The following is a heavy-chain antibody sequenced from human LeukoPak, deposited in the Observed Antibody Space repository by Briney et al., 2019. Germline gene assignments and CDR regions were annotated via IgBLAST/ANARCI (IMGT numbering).Heavy chain of an antibody. D-gene: IGHD5-24*01. CDR2: IYYSGST. J-gene: IGHJ4*02. V-gene: IGHV4-59*01. Sequence: SETLSLTCAVYGGSFSGYYWSWIRQPPGKGLEWIGYIYYSGSTNYNPSLKSRVTISVDTSKNQFSLKLSSVTAADTAVYYCAREDGYNEEFDYWGQGTLVTVSS. CDR3: AREDGYNEEFDY. CDR1: GGSFSGYY.